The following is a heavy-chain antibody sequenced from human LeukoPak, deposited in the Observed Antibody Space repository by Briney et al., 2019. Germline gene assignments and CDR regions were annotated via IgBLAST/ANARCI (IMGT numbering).Heavy chain of an antibody. V-gene: IGHV3-15*01. CDR3: TTTGADTRNWFDP. CDR2: IKNKIDGGTT. D-gene: IGHD5-18*01. Sequence: GGSLRLSCAASGFSFSDAWMTWVRQAPGKGLEWVGRIKNKIDGGTTGYAAPVKGGFTISREDSKNMLYLQMNSLKTEDTAVYYCTTTGADTRNWFDPWGQGTLVTVSS. J-gene: IGHJ5*02. CDR1: GFSFSDAW.